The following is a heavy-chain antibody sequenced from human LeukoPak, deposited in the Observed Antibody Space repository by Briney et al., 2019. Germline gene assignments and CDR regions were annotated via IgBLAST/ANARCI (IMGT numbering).Heavy chain of an antibody. CDR3: ARITAVAGRDFGY. D-gene: IGHD6-19*01. Sequence: GGSLRLSCAASGXTFSSYEMSWVRQAPGKGLEWISYISSSGYTIYYADSVKGRFTISRDNAKNPLYLQMNSLRAEDTAVYYCARITAVAGRDFGYWGQGTLVTVSS. CDR1: GXTFSSYE. J-gene: IGHJ4*02. V-gene: IGHV3-48*03. CDR2: ISSSGYTI.